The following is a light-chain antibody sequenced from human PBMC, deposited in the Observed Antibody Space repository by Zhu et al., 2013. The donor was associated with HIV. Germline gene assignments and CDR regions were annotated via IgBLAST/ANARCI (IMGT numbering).Light chain of an antibody. CDR1: SSDVGNYNL. CDR3: CSYAGDSTYV. Sequence: QSALTQPASVSGSPGQSITISCTGSSSDVGNYNLVSWYQQQSGKAPKFLLTETNKRPSGISDRFSGSKSGNTAYLTISGLQAEDEADYYCCSYAGDSTYVFGTGTTVTVL. J-gene: IGLJ1*01. V-gene: IGLV2-23*01. CDR2: ETN.